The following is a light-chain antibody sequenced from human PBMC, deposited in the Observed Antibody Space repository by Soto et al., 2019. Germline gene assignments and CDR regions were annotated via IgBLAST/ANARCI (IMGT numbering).Light chain of an antibody. Sequence: DVEMTQSPLSLPFSLLHPSSISCGSSQSLVHSDGNTYLNWFQQRPGQSPRRLISRASSRDSGVPDRFSGSGSGTDFTLKISRVEAEDVGVYYCMQALQTPITFGQGTRLEIK. CDR3: MQALQTPIT. J-gene: IGKJ5*01. CDR2: RAS. CDR1: QSLVHSDGNTY. V-gene: IGKV2-30*02.